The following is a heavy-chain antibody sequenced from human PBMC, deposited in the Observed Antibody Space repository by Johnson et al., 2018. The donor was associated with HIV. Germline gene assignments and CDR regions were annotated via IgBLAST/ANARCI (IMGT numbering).Heavy chain of an antibody. CDR2: VSYDGSKK. CDR1: GFTFSSYG. V-gene: IGHV3-30*18. Sequence: QVHLVESGGGLVTPGGSLRLSCVASGFTFSSYGMHWVRQAPGKGLEWVAIVSYDGSKKYYPDSVKGRFTISRDNSKNTLYLQMNSLRAEDTAVYYCAKDLSDSSGYHDAFDIWGQGTMVTVSS. J-gene: IGHJ3*02. CDR3: AKDLSDSSGYHDAFDI. D-gene: IGHD3-22*01.